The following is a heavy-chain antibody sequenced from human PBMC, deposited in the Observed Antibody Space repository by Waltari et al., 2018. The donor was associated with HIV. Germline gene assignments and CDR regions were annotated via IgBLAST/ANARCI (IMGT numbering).Heavy chain of an antibody. D-gene: IGHD1-1*01. V-gene: IGHV3-23*01. CDR1: GFTFGHLR. Sequence: EVQLLESGGGLVQPGGSMSTSWVGSGFTFGHLRMTRVRQAPGKGLEWVSGLSGSGGSTHYADSVKGRFTISRDNSNNTSYLQMNSLRAEDTAVYYCAIQYNPLNNYYYGMDVWGQGTTVTVSS. CDR2: LSGSGGST. J-gene: IGHJ6*02. CDR3: AIQYNPLNNYYYGMDV.